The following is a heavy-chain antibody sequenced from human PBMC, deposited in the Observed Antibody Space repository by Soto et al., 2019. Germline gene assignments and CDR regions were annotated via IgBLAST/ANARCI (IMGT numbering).Heavy chain of an antibody. J-gene: IGHJ4*02. CDR2: ISGSGGST. CDR3: AIGSNYDILTGYYPIRY. D-gene: IGHD3-9*01. CDR1: GFTFSSYA. V-gene: IGHV3-23*01. Sequence: GGSLRLSCAASGFTFSSYAMSWVRQAPGKGLEWVSAISGSGGSTYYADSVKGRFTISRDNSKNTLYLQMNSLRAEDTAVYYCAIGSNYDILTGYYPIRYWGQGTLVTVSS.